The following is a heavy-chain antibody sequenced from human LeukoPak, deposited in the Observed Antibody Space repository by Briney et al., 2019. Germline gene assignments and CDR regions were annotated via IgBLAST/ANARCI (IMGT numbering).Heavy chain of an antibody. Sequence: PSETLSLTCAVYGGSFSGYYWSWIRQPPGKGLEWIGSIYYSGSTYYNPSLKSRVTISVDTSKNQFSLKLSSVTAADTAVYYCARRIAAEEGAFDIWGQGTMVTVSS. CDR1: GGSFSGYY. V-gene: IGHV4-34*01. J-gene: IGHJ3*02. CDR3: ARRIAAEEGAFDI. CDR2: IYYSGST. D-gene: IGHD6-13*01.